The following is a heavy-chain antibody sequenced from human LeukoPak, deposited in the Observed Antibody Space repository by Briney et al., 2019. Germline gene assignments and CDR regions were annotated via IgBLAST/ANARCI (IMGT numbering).Heavy chain of an antibody. Sequence: GGSLRLSCAASGFTFSSYAMSWVRQAPGKGLEWVSAISGSGGSTYYADSVKGRFTISRDNSKNTLYLQMNSLRAEDTAVYYCATAISYYDSSGLRDYWGRGTLVTVSS. CDR3: ATAISYYDSSGLRDY. V-gene: IGHV3-23*01. D-gene: IGHD3-22*01. J-gene: IGHJ4*02. CDR1: GFTFSSYA. CDR2: ISGSGGST.